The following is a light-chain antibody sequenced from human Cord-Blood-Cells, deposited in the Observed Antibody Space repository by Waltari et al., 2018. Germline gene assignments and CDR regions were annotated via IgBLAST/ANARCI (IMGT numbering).Light chain of an antibody. CDR3: SSYTSSSTLNYV. CDR1: SSDVGGYNY. CDR2: DVR. Sequence: QSALTQPASVSGSPGQSITISCTGTSSDVGGYNYVSWYQQHPGKAPKLMIYDVRNRPPVVSNRFAGSKSGTTASLTISGIQAEDEADYYCSSYTSSSTLNYVFGTGTKVTVL. J-gene: IGLJ1*01. V-gene: IGLV2-14*01.